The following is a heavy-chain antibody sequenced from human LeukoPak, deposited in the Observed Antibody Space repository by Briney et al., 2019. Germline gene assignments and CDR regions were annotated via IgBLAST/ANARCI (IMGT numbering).Heavy chain of an antibody. J-gene: IGHJ4*02. CDR3: ARDPAYYDSNGLTDY. CDR1: GFTFSSYW. V-gene: IGHV3-74*01. Sequence: GGSLRLSCAASGFTFSSYWMHWVRQAPGKGLVWVSHINSDGSSTSYADSVKGRFTISRDNAKNTLYLQMNSLRAEDTAVYYCARDPAYYDSNGLTDYWGQGTLVTVSS. D-gene: IGHD3-22*01. CDR2: INSDGSST.